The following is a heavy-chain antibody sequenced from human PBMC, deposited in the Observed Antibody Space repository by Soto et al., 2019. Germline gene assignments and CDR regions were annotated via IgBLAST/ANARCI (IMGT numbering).Heavy chain of an antibody. D-gene: IGHD3-22*01. V-gene: IGHV3-23*01. CDR3: AKAIGDSSGYPLMDV. CDR1: GFTFSSYA. CDR2: ISGSGGST. J-gene: IGHJ6*02. Sequence: GGSLRLSCAASGFTFSSYAMSWVRQAPGKGLEWVSAISGSGGSTYYADSVKGRFTISRDNSKNTLYLQMNSLRAEDTAVYYCAKAIGDSSGYPLMDVWGQGTTVTVSS.